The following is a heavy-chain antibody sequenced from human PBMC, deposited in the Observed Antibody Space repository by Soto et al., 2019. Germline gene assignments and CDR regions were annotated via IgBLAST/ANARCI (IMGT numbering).Heavy chain of an antibody. CDR1: GYTLTELS. CDR3: ATAPPWGVNFDY. Sequence: SCKVSGYTLTELSMHWVRQAPGKGLEWMGGFDPEDGETIYAQKFQGRVTMTEDTSTDTAYMELSSLRSEDTAVYYCATAPPWGVNFDYWGQGTLVTVSS. J-gene: IGHJ4*02. CDR2: FDPEDGET. D-gene: IGHD3-10*01. V-gene: IGHV1-24*01.